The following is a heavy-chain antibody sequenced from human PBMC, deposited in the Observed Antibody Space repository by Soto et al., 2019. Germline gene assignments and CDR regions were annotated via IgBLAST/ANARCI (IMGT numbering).Heavy chain of an antibody. CDR2: ISAYNGNT. CDR3: ARSTYYYGSGSSNDAFDI. V-gene: IGHV1-18*01. Sequence: QVQLVQSGAEVKKPGASVKVSCKASGYTFTSYGISWVRQAPGQGLEWMGWISAYNGNTNYAQKLQGRVTMTTDTATRTAYMELRSLRSDDTAVYYCARSTYYYGSGSSNDAFDIWGQGTMVTVSS. D-gene: IGHD3-10*01. CDR1: GYTFTSYG. J-gene: IGHJ3*02.